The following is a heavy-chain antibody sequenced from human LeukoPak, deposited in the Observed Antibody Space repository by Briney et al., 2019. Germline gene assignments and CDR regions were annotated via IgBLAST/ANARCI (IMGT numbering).Heavy chain of an antibody. D-gene: IGHD6-13*01. CDR3: ARDLSTSSEDWWDY. Sequence: PGGSLRLSCAASGFTFSDFYMSWIRQAPGKGLEWISYISSSGSSIYYADSVRGRFTISRDNAKNSLYLQMNTLRAEDTDVYYCARDLSTSSEDWWDYWGQGTLVTVSS. J-gene: IGHJ4*02. V-gene: IGHV3-11*01. CDR2: ISSSGSSI. CDR1: GFTFSDFY.